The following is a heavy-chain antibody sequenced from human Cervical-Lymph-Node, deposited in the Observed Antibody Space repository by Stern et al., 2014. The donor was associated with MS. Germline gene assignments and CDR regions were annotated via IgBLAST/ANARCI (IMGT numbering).Heavy chain of an antibody. CDR2: IHSSSSTI. V-gene: IGHV3-48*01. CDR3: ASGGGSYNN. J-gene: IGHJ4*02. Sequence: VQLVQSGGGLIQPGGSLRLSCAASGFTFTTYSMNWVRQAPGKGLEWVAYIHSSSSTIYYADSVKGRFTISRDNGKNSLYLQMNSLRAEDTAVYYCASGGGSYNNWGQGTLVTVSS. CDR1: GFTFTTYS. D-gene: IGHD3-10*01.